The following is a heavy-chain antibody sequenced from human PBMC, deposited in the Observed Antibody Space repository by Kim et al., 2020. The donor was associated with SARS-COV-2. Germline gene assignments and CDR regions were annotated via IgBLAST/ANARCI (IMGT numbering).Heavy chain of an antibody. CDR3: ARGIAARPGGMDV. J-gene: IGHJ6*02. Sequence: YAQKFQGRVTMTEDTSTDTAYMELSSLRSEDTAVYYCARGIAARPGGMDVWGQGTTVTVSS. V-gene: IGHV1-24*01. D-gene: IGHD6-6*01.